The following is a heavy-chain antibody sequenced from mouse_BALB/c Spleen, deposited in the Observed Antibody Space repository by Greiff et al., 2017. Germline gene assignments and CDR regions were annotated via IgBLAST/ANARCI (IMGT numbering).Heavy chain of an antibody. V-gene: IGHV5-6-2*01. CDR3: ARRTTTPYYFDY. J-gene: IGHJ2*01. Sequence: EVKVVESGGGLVKLGGSLKLSCAASGFTFSSYYMSWVRQTPEKRLELVAAINSNGGSTYYPDTVKGRFTISRDNAKNTLYLQMSSLKSEDTALYYCARRTTTPYYFDYWGQGTTLTVSS. D-gene: IGHD1-1*01. CDR1: GFTFSSYY. CDR2: INSNGGST.